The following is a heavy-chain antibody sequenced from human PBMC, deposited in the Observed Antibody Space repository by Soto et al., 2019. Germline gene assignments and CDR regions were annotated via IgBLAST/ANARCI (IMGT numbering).Heavy chain of an antibody. CDR3: ARAPTSYKWNWFDP. CDR1: GGSISSYY. CDR2: IYYSGST. D-gene: IGHD1-20*01. V-gene: IGHV4-59*01. J-gene: IGHJ5*02. Sequence: SETLSLTCTVSGGSISSYYWSWIRQPPGKGLEWIGYIYYSGSTNYNPSLKSRVTISLDTSKNQFSLKLSSVTAADTAVYYCARAPTSYKWNWFDPWGQGSLVTVSS.